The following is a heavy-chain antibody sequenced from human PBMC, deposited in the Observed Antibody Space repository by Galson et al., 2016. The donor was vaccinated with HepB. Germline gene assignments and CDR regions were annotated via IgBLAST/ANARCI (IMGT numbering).Heavy chain of an antibody. J-gene: IGHJ4*02. CDR1: GFTVSSNY. CDR3: AMTPCSGGSCYIDQ. Sequence: SLRLSCAASGFTVSSNYMSWVRQAPGKGLEWVSVISTGVSTFYADSVKGRFIISRDNSKNTLYLQMNSLRAEDTAVYYCAMTPCSGGSCYIDQWGQGVLVTVSS. V-gene: IGHV3-66*01. D-gene: IGHD2-15*01. CDR2: ISTGVST.